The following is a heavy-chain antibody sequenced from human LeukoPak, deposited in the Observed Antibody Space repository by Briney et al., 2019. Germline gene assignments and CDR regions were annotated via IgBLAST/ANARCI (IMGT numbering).Heavy chain of an antibody. D-gene: IGHD3-10*01. J-gene: IGHJ4*02. V-gene: IGHV4-4*02. CDR2: MHHDGSA. CDR1: GGSITTRNF. CDR3: AREGLGETYFEY. Sequence: SETLSLTCAVSGGSITTRNFWSWVRQPPGKGLEWIAEMHHDGSANYNPSLKSRVSMSVDKYKNHFSLRLTSVTAADTAVYYCAREGLGETYFEYWGRGILVTVSS.